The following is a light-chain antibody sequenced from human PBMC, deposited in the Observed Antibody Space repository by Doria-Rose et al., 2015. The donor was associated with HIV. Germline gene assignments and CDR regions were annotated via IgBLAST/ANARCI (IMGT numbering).Light chain of an antibody. CDR2: DGS. CDR1: QSFSSTY. Sequence: TQSPGTLSLSPGERATLSCRASQSFSSTYLAWYQQKPGQAPSLLIYDGSTRATGIPDRFSASVSGTDLTLTINRLEPEDFALYYCHQYGTSWTFGQGTKVEI. V-gene: IGKV3-20*01. J-gene: IGKJ1*01. CDR3: HQYGTSWT.